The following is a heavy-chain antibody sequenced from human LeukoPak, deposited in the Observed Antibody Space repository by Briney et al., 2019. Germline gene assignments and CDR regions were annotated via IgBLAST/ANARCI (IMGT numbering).Heavy chain of an antibody. V-gene: IGHV1-46*01. CDR2: INPSGGST. D-gene: IGHD3-10*01. J-gene: IGHJ5*02. Sequence: ASVKVSCKASGYTFTSYYMHWVRQAPRQGVEWMGIINPSGGSTSYAQKFQGRVTMTTDTSTSTAYMELRSLRSDDTALYYCARPNYPGGSGSYGGTNWFDPWGQGTLVTVSS. CDR1: GYTFTSYY. CDR3: ARPNYPGGSGSYGGTNWFDP.